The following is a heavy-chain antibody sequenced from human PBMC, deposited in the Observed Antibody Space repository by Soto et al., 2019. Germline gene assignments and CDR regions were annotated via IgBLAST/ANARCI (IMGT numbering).Heavy chain of an antibody. CDR2: ISGSGGSP. CDR1: GFTFSSYA. V-gene: IGHV3-23*01. J-gene: IGHJ5*02. Sequence: PGGSLRLSCAASGFTFSSYAMTWVRQAPGKGLEWVSVISGSGGSPYYADSVKGRFTISRDNSKNTLYLQMNSLRAEDTAVYYCAKGVAASGRNWFDPWGQGTLVTVSS. CDR3: AKGVAASGRNWFDP. D-gene: IGHD6-13*01.